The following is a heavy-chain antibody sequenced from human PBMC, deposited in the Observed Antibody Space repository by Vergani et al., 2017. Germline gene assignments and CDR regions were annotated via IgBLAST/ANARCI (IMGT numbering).Heavy chain of an antibody. CDR3: AKSGFVGAFET. J-gene: IGHJ3*02. Sequence: VQLVESGGGLVQPGGSLRLSCTASGFTFSDFWMTWVCQVPGKGLEWVANIMPDGSATMYADSLRGRFSMSRDNAKNSLHLHMSSLRVEDTAVYFCAKSGFVGAFETWGQGTMVTASS. CDR2: IMPDGSAT. D-gene: IGHD6-6*01. V-gene: IGHV3-7*01. CDR1: GFTFSDFW.